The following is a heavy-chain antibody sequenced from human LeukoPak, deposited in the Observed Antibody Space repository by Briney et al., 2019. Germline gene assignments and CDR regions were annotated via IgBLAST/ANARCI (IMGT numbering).Heavy chain of an antibody. J-gene: IGHJ4*02. CDR2: IWYDGSNK. CDR3: ARDGKSLVFYDTTGFLHGPQSFDY. V-gene: IGHV3-33*01. D-gene: IGHD3-22*01. CDR1: GFSFDYYG. Sequence: PGGSLRLSCAASGFSFDYYGMHWVRQAPGKGLEWVAVIWYDGSNKYYADSVKGRFTISRDNSKNTLYLQMNSLRADDTAVYYCARDGKSLVFYDTTGFLHGPQSFDYWGQGTLVTVSS.